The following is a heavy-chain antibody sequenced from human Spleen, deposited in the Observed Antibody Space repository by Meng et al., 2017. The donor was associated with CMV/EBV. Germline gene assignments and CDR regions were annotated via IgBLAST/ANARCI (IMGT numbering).Heavy chain of an antibody. Sequence: GESLKISCAASGFTLSSYWMSWVRQAPGRGPEWVANVKQDGGDKYYVDSVKGRFTISRDNAKNSLHLQMNSLRPEDTALYYCVRSGLGMDVWGQGTAVTVSS. J-gene: IGHJ6*02. D-gene: IGHD2-15*01. CDR3: VRSGLGMDV. V-gene: IGHV3-7*03. CDR1: GFTLSSYW. CDR2: VKQDGGDK.